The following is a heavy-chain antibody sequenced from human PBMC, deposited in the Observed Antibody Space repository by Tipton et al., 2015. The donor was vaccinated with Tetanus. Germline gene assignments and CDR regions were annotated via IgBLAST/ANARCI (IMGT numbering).Heavy chain of an antibody. J-gene: IGHJ6*02. D-gene: IGHD2-2*01. CDR1: GFTFSSFG. CDR3: AKSHVGMPSDYYYYGMDV. CDR2: ITGSSSYI. Sequence: SLRLSCAASGFTFSSFGMTWVRQAPGKGLEWVSSITGSSSYIYYADSVKGRFTISRDNAKNSLYLQMNSLRAEDTAVYYCAKSHVGMPSDYYYYGMDVWGQGTTVTVS. V-gene: IGHV3-21*01.